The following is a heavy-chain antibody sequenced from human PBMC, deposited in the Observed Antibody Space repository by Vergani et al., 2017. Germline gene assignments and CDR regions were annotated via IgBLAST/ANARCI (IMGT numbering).Heavy chain of an antibody. D-gene: IGHD3-3*01. Sequence: EVQLLESGGGLVQPGGSLRLSCAASGFTFSSYAMSWVRQAPGKGLEWVSAISGSGGSTYYADSVKGRFTISRDNSKNTLYLQMNSLIAEDTAVDYCAKDPLPGGSYYDFWSGYYTGGYYFDYWGQGTLVTVSS. J-gene: IGHJ4*02. CDR1: GFTFSSYA. V-gene: IGHV3-23*01. CDR2: ISGSGGST. CDR3: AKDPLPGGSYYDFWSGYYTGGYYFDY.